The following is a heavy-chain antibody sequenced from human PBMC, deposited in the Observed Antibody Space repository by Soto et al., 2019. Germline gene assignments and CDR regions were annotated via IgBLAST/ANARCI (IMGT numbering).Heavy chain of an antibody. CDR3: AKGGDCGGGSCYTGTFYYFDV. J-gene: IGHJ2*01. Sequence: GGSLRLSCAASAFTFSNYAMNWFRQAPGKGLQWVSTISGSGGHTYFADSVKGRFTISIDNSKNTVSLEMNNLRAEDTALYFCAKGGDCGGGSCYTGTFYYFDVWGRGTLGTVSS. CDR1: AFTFSNYA. D-gene: IGHD2-15*01. CDR2: ISGSGGHT. V-gene: IGHV3-23*01.